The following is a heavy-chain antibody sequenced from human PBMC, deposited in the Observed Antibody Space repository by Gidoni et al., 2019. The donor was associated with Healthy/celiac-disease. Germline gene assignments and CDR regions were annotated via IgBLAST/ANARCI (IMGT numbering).Heavy chain of an antibody. CDR1: GFTYSNAW. CDR2: IKSKTDGGTT. V-gene: IGHV3-15*01. D-gene: IGHD3-22*01. CDR3: TLDSSGYYNDY. Sequence: EVQLVASGGGLVKPGGSLRLSCEASGFTYSNAWTSWVRQPPGKGLEWVGRIKSKTDGGTTDYAAPVKGRFTISRDDSKNTLYLQMNSLKTEDTAVYYCTLDSSGYYNDYWGQGTLVTVSS. J-gene: IGHJ4*02.